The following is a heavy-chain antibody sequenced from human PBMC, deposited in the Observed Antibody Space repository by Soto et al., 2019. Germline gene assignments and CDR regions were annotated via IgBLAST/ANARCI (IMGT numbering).Heavy chain of an antibody. V-gene: IGHV4-34*01. CDR2: MNDSGST. CDR1: GGSFSGYY. D-gene: IGHD1-7*01. CDR3: ASPRWNYIY. Sequence: QVQLQQWGAGLLKPSETLSLTCAVSGGSFSGYYWSWIRQLPGKGLEWIGEMNDSGSTKYNASLESRVAISVDTSKGHFSLTLTSVTAADTAVYYCASPRWNYIYWGQGTLVAVSS. J-gene: IGHJ4*02.